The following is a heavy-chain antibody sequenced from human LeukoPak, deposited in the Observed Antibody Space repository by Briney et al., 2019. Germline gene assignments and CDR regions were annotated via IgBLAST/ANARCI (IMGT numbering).Heavy chain of an antibody. CDR1: GGSFSGYY. D-gene: IGHD3-3*02. J-gene: IGHJ3*02. CDR2: INHSGST. Sequence: PETLSLTCAVYGGSFSGYYWSWIGQPPGKGLEWIGEINHSGSTNYNPSLKSRVTISVDTSKNQCSLKLSSVTAADTAVYYCARVTLTFSDAFDIWGQGTMVTVSS. CDR3: ARVTLTFSDAFDI. V-gene: IGHV4-34*01.